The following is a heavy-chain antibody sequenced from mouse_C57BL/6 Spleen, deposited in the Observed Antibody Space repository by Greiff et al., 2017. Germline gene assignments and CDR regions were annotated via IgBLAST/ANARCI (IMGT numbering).Heavy chain of an antibody. CDR3: ARSRYDYDDYYAMDY. V-gene: IGHV1-81*01. Sequence: QVQLKQSGAELARPGASVKLSCKASGYTFTSYGISWVKQRTGQGLEWIGEIYPRSGNTYYNEKFKGKATLTADKSSSTAYMELRSLTSEDSAVYFCARSRYDYDDYYAMDYWGQGTSVTVSS. CDR1: GYTFTSYG. D-gene: IGHD2-4*01. CDR2: IYPRSGNT. J-gene: IGHJ4*01.